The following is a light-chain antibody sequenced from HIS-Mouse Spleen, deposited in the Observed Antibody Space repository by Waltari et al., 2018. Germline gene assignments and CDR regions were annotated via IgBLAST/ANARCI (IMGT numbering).Light chain of an antibody. V-gene: IGLV1-47*01. J-gene: IGLJ3*02. CDR3: AAWDDSLSGPV. CDR1: SSNIGSNY. CDR2: RNN. Sequence: QSVLTQPPSASGTPGQRVTISCSGSSSNIGSNYVYGYQQLPGTAPNLLIYRNNPRPSGVPDRFSGSKAGTSASLAISGLRSEDEADYYCAAWDDSLSGPVFGGGTKLTVL.